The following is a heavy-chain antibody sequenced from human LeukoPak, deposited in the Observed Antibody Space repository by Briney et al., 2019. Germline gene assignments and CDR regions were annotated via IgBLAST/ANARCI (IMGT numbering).Heavy chain of an antibody. V-gene: IGHV3-74*01. J-gene: IGHJ4*02. CDR1: GFTFSSYW. Sequence: GGSLRLSCAASGFTFSSYWMHWVRQAPGKGLVWVSRINSDGSSTTYADSVKGRFTVSRDNAKNTVYLQMNSLRAEDTAVYYCARGWFGEFQFDYWGQGTLVTVSS. CDR2: INSDGSST. CDR3: ARGWFGEFQFDY. D-gene: IGHD3-10*01.